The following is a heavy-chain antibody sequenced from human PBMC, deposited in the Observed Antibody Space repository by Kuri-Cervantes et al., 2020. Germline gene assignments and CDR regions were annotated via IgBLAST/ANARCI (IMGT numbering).Heavy chain of an antibody. D-gene: IGHD3-22*01. J-gene: IGHJ2*01. CDR2: IYYSGST. V-gene: IGHV4-39*07. CDR1: GGSISSSSYY. Sequence: GSLRLSCTVSGGSISSSSYYWGWIRQPPGKGLEWIGSIYYSGSTYYNPSLKSRVTISVDTSKNQFSLKLSSVTAADTAVYYCARDSYYYDSSGKRNWYFDLWGRGTLVTVSS. CDR3: ARDSYYYDSSGKRNWYFDL.